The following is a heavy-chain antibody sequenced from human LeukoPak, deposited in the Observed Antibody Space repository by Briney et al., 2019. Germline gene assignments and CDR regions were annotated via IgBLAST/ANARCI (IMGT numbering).Heavy chain of an antibody. Sequence: GGSLRLSCAASGFTFSSYTMNWVRQAPGKGLEWVSSISSSSSYIYYADSVKGRSTISRDNAKKSLYLQMNSLRAEDTAVYYCAREDPSGYMDVWGKGTTVTVSS. CDR2: ISSSSSYI. CDR1: GFTFSSYT. V-gene: IGHV3-21*01. J-gene: IGHJ6*03. CDR3: AREDPSGYMDV.